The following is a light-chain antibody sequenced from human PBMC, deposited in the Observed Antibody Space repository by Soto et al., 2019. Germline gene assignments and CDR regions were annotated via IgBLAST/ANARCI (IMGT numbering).Light chain of an antibody. V-gene: IGKV3-15*01. Sequence: IVMTQSPATLSVSPGERATLSCRASQSVSSNLAWYQQKPGQAPRLLIYGASTRATGIPARFSDSGSGTEFTLTISSLQSEDFAVYYCQQYNNWPPYTFGQGTKLEIK. CDR2: GAS. CDR1: QSVSSN. J-gene: IGKJ2*01. CDR3: QQYNNWPPYT.